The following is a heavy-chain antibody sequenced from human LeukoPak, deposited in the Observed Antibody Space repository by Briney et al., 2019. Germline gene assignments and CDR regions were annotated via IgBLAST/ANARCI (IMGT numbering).Heavy chain of an antibody. V-gene: IGHV3-43*02. CDR3: AKDIPPNYYGSGSYSDY. CDR1: GLTLDDYA. CDR2: ISGDVGST. Sequence: GGTLRLSCAASGLTLDDYAMHWVRQAPGNGLEWVSLISGDVGSTYYADPAKGRFTISRDNSKNPLYLQMNSLRTDDTGLYYCAKDIPPNYYGSGSYSDYWGQGTLVTVSS. D-gene: IGHD3-10*01. J-gene: IGHJ4*02.